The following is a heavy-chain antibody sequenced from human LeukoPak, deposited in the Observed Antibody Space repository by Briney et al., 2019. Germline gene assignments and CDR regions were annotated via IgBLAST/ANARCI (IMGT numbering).Heavy chain of an antibody. Sequence: GGSLRLSYAASGFTFSSYGMHWVRQAPGKGLEWVAFIRYDGSNKYYADSVKGRFTISRDNSKNTLYLQMNSLRAEDTAVYYCARVWHYYDSSGYFNWFDPWGQGTLVTVSS. J-gene: IGHJ5*02. V-gene: IGHV3-30*02. D-gene: IGHD3-22*01. CDR2: IRYDGSNK. CDR3: ARVWHYYDSSGYFNWFDP. CDR1: GFTFSSYG.